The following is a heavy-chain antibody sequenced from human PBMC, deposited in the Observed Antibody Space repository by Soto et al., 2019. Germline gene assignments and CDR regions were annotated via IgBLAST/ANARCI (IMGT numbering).Heavy chain of an antibody. D-gene: IGHD1-1*01. CDR3: ARDPATAKPEGCAL. CDR1: GYTFSDYY. V-gene: IGHV1-2*02. Sequence: ASVKVSCKASGYTFSDYYIHWVRQAPGQGLEGMGWINPNSGGTKYAPKFQGGVTMTRDTSITTAYMELSRLRSGDTAAYYCARDPATAKPEGCALWGHGTMVT. CDR2: INPNSGGT. J-gene: IGHJ4*01.